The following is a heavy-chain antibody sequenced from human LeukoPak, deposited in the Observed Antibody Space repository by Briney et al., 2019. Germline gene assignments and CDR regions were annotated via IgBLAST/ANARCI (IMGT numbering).Heavy chain of an antibody. CDR3: ARDYDTVMGYYGMDV. CDR1: GFTFSSYA. Sequence: GGSLRLSCAASGFTFSSYAMHWVRQAPGKGLEWVAVISYDGSNKYYADSVKGRFTISRDNSKNTLYLQMNSLRAEDTAVYYCARDYDTVMGYYGMDVWGQGTTVTVSS. D-gene: IGHD5-18*01. V-gene: IGHV3-30-3*01. J-gene: IGHJ6*02. CDR2: ISYDGSNK.